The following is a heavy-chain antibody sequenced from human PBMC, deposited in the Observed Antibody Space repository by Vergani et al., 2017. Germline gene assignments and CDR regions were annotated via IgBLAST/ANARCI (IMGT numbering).Heavy chain of an antibody. CDR1: GFTFTSSA. D-gene: IGHD3-9*01. J-gene: IGHJ2*01. CDR2: IVVGSGNT. CDR3: ARDGTYFDWLFTVRYWYFDL. Sequence: QMQLVQSGPEVKKPGTSVTVSCKASGFTFTSSAVQWVRQARGQRLEWIGWIVVGSGNTNYAQKFQERVTITRDMSTSTAYMELSSLRSEDTAVYYCARDGTYFDWLFTVRYWYFDLWGRGTLVTVSS. V-gene: IGHV1-58*01.